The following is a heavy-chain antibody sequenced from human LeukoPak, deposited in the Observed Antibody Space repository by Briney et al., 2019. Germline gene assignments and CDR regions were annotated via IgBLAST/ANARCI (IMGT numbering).Heavy chain of an antibody. CDR1: GGSFSGYY. CDR3: ARGHGVWYGYYFDY. V-gene: IGHV4-34*01. J-gene: IGHJ4*02. D-gene: IGHD6-19*01. CDR2: INHSGST. Sequence: SETLSLTCAVYGGSFSGYYWSWIRQPPGKGLEWIGEINHSGSTNYNPSLKSRVTISVDTSKNQFSLKLSSVTAADTAVYYCARGHGVWYGYYFDYWGQGTLVTVSS.